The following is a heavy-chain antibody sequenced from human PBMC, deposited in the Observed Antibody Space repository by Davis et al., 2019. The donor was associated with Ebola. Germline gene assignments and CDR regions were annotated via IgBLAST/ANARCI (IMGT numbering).Heavy chain of an antibody. Sequence: GSLRLSCTVSGGSISSYYWSWIRQPPGKGLEWIGYVHDSGSTNYNLSLESRVAISIDTSKNQFSLKLSSVTAADTAVYYCARGPRGGTVTTFYYYGMDVWGKGTTVTVSS. CDR3: ARGPRGGTVTTFYYYGMDV. J-gene: IGHJ6*04. CDR1: GGSISSYY. D-gene: IGHD4-17*01. V-gene: IGHV4-59*01. CDR2: VHDSGST.